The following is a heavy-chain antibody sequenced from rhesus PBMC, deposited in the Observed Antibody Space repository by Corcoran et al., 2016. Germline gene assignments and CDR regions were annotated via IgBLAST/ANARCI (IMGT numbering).Heavy chain of an antibody. J-gene: IGHJ5-2*02. D-gene: IGHD5-12*01. CDR1: GGAISSSNW. CDR3: ARHTVGSLDV. Sequence: QVQLQESGPGLVKPSETLSLTCAVSGGAISSSNWWRWIRQPPGKGLEWIGTIGGSKGSANYNYPLKCRVHISKDTSKNQFSLKLAAVTAADTAVYYCARHTVGSLDVWGRGVLVTVSS. CDR2: IGGSKGSA. V-gene: IGHV4-65*02.